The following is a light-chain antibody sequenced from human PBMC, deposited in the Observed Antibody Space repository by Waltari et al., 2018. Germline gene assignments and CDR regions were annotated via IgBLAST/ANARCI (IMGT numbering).Light chain of an antibody. CDR3: LQYYNNPFA. V-gene: IGKV4-1*01. CDR2: WAS. Sequence: DIVMTQSPDSLAVSLGERATINCRSSQNILYSSNNKNYLAWYQQKPGQPPKLLVYWASTRQSVVPDRFSGSGSGTDFTLTISSLQAEDLAVYYCLQYYNNPFAFGPWTKVDIK. J-gene: IGKJ3*01. CDR1: QNILYSSNNKNY.